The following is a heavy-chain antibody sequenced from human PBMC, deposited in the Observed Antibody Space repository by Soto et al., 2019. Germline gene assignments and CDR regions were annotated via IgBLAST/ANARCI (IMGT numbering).Heavy chain of an antibody. CDR3: ARNVPFRDFDS. J-gene: IGHJ4*02. CDR2: IIGSSTYI. Sequence: EVQLVESGGGLVKPGGSLRLSCAASGFSFSTYSMNWVRQAPGKGLEWVSSIIGSSTYIFYADSVKGRFTISRDNAKNSLYPQMTRLTAEDTAVYYCARNVPFRDFDSGGQGTLVTVSS. CDR1: GFSFSTYS. V-gene: IGHV3-21*03.